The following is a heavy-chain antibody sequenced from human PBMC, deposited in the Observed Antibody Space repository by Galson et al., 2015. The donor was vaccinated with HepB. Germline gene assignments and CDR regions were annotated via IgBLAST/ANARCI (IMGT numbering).Heavy chain of an antibody. CDR2: INRGSSDI. J-gene: IGHJ4*02. Sequence: SLRLSCAASGFTFSSYSMNWVRQAPGKGLEWISFINRGSSDIHYADSVVGRFTISRDNAKDSLFLHLNSLRDDDTAVYYCARQGSKRYSDYEALDYWGQGALVTVSS. CDR3: ARQGSKRYSDYEALDY. CDR1: GFTFSSYS. V-gene: IGHV3-48*02. D-gene: IGHD4-11*01.